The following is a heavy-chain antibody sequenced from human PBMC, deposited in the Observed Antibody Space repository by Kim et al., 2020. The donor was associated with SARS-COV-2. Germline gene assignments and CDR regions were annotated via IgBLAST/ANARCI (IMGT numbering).Heavy chain of an antibody. J-gene: IGHJ4*02. V-gene: IGHV4-34*01. CDR2: INHSGST. D-gene: IGHD3-22*01. CDR3: ARNRSGYSDY. Sequence: SETLSLTCAVYGGSFSGYYWSWIRQPPGKGLEWIGEINHSGSTNYNPSLKSRVTISVDTSKNQFSLKLSSVTAADTAVYYCARNRSGYSDYWGQGTLVTV. CDR1: GGSFSGYY.